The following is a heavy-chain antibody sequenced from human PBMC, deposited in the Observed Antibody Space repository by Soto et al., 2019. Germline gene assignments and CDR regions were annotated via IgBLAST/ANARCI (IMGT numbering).Heavy chain of an antibody. CDR1: GYTFTNYG. J-gene: IGHJ6*02. Sequence: GASGKVSCKASGYTFTNYGISWVRQTPGQGLEWMGWINAYSGDTNYAQKLQGRVTVTTDTSTSTAYMELRSLRSDDTAVYYCARDCRSTSCYPVEGYYYNGMDVWGQGTTVTVSS. CDR3: ARDCRSTSCYPVEGYYYNGMDV. V-gene: IGHV1-18*01. CDR2: INAYSGDT. D-gene: IGHD2-2*01.